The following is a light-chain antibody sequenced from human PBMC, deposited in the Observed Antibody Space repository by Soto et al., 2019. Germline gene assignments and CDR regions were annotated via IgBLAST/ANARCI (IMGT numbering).Light chain of an antibody. Sequence: LTQPASVSGSPGQSITISCTGTSSDVGGYNYVSWYQQHPGKAPKLMIYDVSNRPSGVSNRFSGSKSGNTASLTISGLQAEDEADYYCSSYTSSRTYVFGTGTKVTVL. V-gene: IGLV2-14*01. J-gene: IGLJ1*01. CDR3: SSYTSSRTYV. CDR2: DVS. CDR1: SSDVGGYNY.